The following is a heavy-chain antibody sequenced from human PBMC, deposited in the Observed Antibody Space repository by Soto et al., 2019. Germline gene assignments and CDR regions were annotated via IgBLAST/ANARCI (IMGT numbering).Heavy chain of an antibody. CDR1: GFTFSSYA. CDR2: MSYDGSNK. D-gene: IGHD4-17*01. V-gene: IGHV3-30-3*01. Sequence: QVQLVESGGGVVQPGRSLRLSCAASGFTFSSYAMHWVRQAPGKGLEWVAVMSYDGSNKYYADSVKGRFTIARDNSKNTLYPQMNSLRAEDTAVYYCARDLQTIRTVTTDYWGQGTLVTVSS. J-gene: IGHJ4*02. CDR3: ARDLQTIRTVTTDY.